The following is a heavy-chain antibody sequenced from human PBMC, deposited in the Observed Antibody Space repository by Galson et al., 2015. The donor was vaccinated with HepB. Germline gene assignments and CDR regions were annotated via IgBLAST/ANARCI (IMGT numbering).Heavy chain of an antibody. V-gene: IGHV6-1*01. Sequence: CAISGDSVSSTSATWNWIRQSPSRGLEWLGRTYYKSKYYNDYAVSVRSRITINPDTSKNQSSLQLSSVTPEDTAVYYCARGWGITMVRGLPYYLDSWGQGTLVTVSS. CDR2: TYYKSKYYN. CDR1: GDSVSSTSAT. CDR3: ARGWGITMVRGLPYYLDS. D-gene: IGHD3-10*01. J-gene: IGHJ4*02.